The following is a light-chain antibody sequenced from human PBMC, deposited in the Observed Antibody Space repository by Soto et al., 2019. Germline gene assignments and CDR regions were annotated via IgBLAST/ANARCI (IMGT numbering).Light chain of an antibody. CDR1: QSVSSK. CDR2: GAS. J-gene: IGKJ1*01. Sequence: EIVMTQSPATLYLSPGERATLSWRASQSVSSKLAWYQQKPGQAPRLLIYGASTRATGIPARFSGIGSGTEFTLTISSLQSPDFAVYYGQEYMQWPPGMFGPGTKVDIK. CDR3: QEYMQWPPGM. V-gene: IGKV3-15*01.